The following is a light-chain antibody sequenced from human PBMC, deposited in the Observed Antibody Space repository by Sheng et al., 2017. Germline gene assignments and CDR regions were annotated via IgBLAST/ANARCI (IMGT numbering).Light chain of an antibody. Sequence: DIQMTQSPSSLSASVGDSVTISCRASQVFGNFFSLVSERPQGNAPKLLLYDVSLLQNGVPSRFRGSGSGTHYTLTISSLQPEDFATYYCQQYYNTPFTFGGGTKVEI. V-gene: IGKV1-NL1*01. CDR2: DVS. CDR3: QQYYNTPFT. CDR1: QVFGNF. J-gene: IGKJ4*01.